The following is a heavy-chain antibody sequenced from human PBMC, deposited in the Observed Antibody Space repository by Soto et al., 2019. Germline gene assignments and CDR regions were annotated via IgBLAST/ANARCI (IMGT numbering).Heavy chain of an antibody. CDR1: GGSISNSSYY. V-gene: IGHV4-39*01. D-gene: IGHD1-20*01. CDR3: SRQGAYIMTKIDY. J-gene: IGHJ4*02. Sequence: QLQLQESGPGLVKPSETLSLTCTVSGGSISNSSYYWGWIRQPPGKGLEWIGNFYYGGSANYNPSLESRVAISGDTSKNQFSLKLSSLTAADTAVYYCSRQGAYIMTKIDYWGQGTLVTVSS. CDR2: FYYGGSA.